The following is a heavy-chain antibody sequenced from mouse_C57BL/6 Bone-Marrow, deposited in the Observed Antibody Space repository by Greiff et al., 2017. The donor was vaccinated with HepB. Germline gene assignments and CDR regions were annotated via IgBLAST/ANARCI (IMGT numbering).Heavy chain of an antibody. Sequence: VKLQQPGAELVKPGASVKLSCKASGYTFTSYWMHWVKQRPGQGLEWIGMIHPNSGSTNYNEKFKSKATLTVAKSSSTAYMQLSSLTSEDSAVYYCARDLQSGFAYWGQGTLVTVSA. D-gene: IGHD6-1*01. CDR2: IHPNSGST. CDR3: ARDLQSGFAY. CDR1: GYTFTSYW. J-gene: IGHJ3*01. V-gene: IGHV1-64*01.